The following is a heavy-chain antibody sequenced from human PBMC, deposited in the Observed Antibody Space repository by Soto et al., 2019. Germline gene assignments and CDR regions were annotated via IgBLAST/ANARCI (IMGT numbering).Heavy chain of an antibody. CDR2: ISGRGGGT. CDR1: GFTFSSFD. Sequence: GGSLRLSCAASGFTFSSFDMSWVRLAPGKGLEWVSAISGRGGGTYYADSVKGRFTISRDNSKNTLFLQMNGLRAEDTAVFYCAKGGGEYSYGLFDYWGQGTLVTVSS. V-gene: IGHV3-23*01. J-gene: IGHJ4*02. CDR3: AKGGGEYSYGLFDY. D-gene: IGHD5-18*01.